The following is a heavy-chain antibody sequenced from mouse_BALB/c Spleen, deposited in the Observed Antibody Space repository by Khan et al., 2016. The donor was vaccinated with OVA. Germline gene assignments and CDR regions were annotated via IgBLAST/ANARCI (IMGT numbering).Heavy chain of an antibody. CDR3: ARINKIVATYFDY. V-gene: IGHV1S81*02. J-gene: IGHJ2*01. CDR1: GYTFTSYW. D-gene: IGHD1-1*01. Sequence: VQLQESGAELVKAGASVKMSCKASGYTFTSYWMHWVKQRLGQGLEWFAETNPTNGRTYYNEKFKSKATLTVDKSSSTAYMLLRGPTFEDCAVYDCARINKIVATYFDYWGQGTTLTVSS. CDR2: TNPTNGRT.